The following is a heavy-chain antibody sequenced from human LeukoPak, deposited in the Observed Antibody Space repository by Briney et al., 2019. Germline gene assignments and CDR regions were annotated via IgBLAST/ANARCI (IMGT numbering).Heavy chain of an antibody. V-gene: IGHV3-7*01. CDR3: ARGGFYPEY. Sequence: GGSLRLSCAASGFIFSGFWMTWVRQAPGKGLEWVANIKHDGSEKYYADSVKGRFTISRDNARNSMYLQMNSLRAEDTAVYYCARGGFYPEYWGQGTLVTVSS. CDR1: GFIFSGFW. D-gene: IGHD2/OR15-2a*01. CDR2: IKHDGSEK. J-gene: IGHJ4*02.